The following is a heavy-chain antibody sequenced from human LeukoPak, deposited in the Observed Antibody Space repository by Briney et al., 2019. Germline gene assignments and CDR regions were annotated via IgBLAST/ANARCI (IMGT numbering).Heavy chain of an antibody. CDR2: IYYSGST. V-gene: IGHV4-59*01. J-gene: IGHJ4*02. Sequence: SETLSLTCTASGGSISSYYWSWIRQPPGKGLEWIGYIYYSGSTNYNPSLKSRVTISVDTSKNQFSLKLSSVTAADTAVCYCATSSGSYGSRYFDYWGQGTLVTVSS. D-gene: IGHD1-26*01. CDR3: ATSSGSYGSRYFDY. CDR1: GGSISSYY.